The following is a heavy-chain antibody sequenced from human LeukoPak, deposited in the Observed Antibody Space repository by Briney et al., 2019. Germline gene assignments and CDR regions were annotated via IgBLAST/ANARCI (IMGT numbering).Heavy chain of an antibody. V-gene: IGHV4-30-4*01. CDR2: IHNSRDT. CDR3: GKVGGNTNS. J-gene: IGHJ4*02. CDR1: GASITSDIFY. D-gene: IGHD4-23*01. Sequence: SETLSLTCTVSGASITSDIFYCTWIRQSPGKGLEWIGAIHNSRDTSYNPSLESRLSISVDPSENKFFHKMISVTDADTATYYCGKVGGNTNSWGQGTLVTVSS.